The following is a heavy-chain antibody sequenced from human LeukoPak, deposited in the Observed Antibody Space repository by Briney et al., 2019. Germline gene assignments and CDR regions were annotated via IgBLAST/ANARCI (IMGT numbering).Heavy chain of an antibody. Sequence: SETLSLTCTVSGDSIRSYYWNWIRQPPGKGLEWIGYIYYSGSTNYNPSLKSRVTMSVDTSKNQFSLKLSSVTAADTAVYCCARGQGRFDYDSSGYYITDLDYWGQGTLVTVSS. D-gene: IGHD3-22*01. J-gene: IGHJ4*02. CDR3: ARGQGRFDYDSSGYYITDLDY. CDR2: IYYSGST. CDR1: GDSIRSYY. V-gene: IGHV4-59*01.